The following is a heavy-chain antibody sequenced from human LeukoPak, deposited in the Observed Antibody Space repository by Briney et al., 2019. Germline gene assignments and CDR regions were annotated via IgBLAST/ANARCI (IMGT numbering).Heavy chain of an antibody. Sequence: SETLSLTCTVSGGSISSYYWSWIRQPPGKGLEWIGYIYSSGSTNYNPSLKSRVTISVDTSKSQFSLKLSSVTAADTAVYYCARGYSYYSDYWGQGTLVTVSS. CDR1: GGSISSYY. CDR2: IYSSGST. D-gene: IGHD5-18*01. J-gene: IGHJ4*02. CDR3: ARGYSYYSDY. V-gene: IGHV4-59*01.